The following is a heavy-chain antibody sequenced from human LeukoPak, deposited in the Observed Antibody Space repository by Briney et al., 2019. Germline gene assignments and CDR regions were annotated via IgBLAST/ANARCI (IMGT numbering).Heavy chain of an antibody. D-gene: IGHD6-19*01. CDR2: IIPILGIA. CDR3: ARDQGIAVAGIYYYYGMDV. CDR1: GYTFTNYG. Sequence: SVKVSCKASGYTFTNYGISWVRQAPGQGLEWMGRIIPILGIANYAQKFQGRVTITADKSTSTAYIELSSLRSEDTAVYYCARDQGIAVAGIYYYYGMDVWGQGTTVTVSS. J-gene: IGHJ6*02. V-gene: IGHV1-69*04.